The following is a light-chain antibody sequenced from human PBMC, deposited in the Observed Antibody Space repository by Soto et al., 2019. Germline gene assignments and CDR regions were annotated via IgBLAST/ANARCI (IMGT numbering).Light chain of an antibody. CDR1: QCISSW. CDR2: SAS. V-gene: IGKV1-12*01. Sequence: DIQMTQSPGAVSASVGGRCTITFRASQCISSWLAWYQQKPGKPPKLLIYSASTLQSGVPSRFIGSGSGTEFSLSITGLQPDDFATYYCQYYRGLSSFGPGTKVDIK. CDR3: QYYRGLSS. J-gene: IGKJ3*01.